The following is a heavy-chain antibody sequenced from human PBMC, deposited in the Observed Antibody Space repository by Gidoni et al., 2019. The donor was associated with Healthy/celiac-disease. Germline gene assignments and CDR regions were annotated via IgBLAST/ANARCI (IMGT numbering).Heavy chain of an antibody. CDR2: ISSNGGST. Sequence: EVQLVESGGGLVQPGGSLRLSCSASGFSFLSYAMHLVRQAPGKGLEYVSAISSNGGSTYYAESVKGRFTISRDNSKNTLYLQMSSLRAEDTAVYYCVKDTAMVIIFWYFDLWGRGTLVTVSS. CDR3: VKDTAMVIIFWYFDL. V-gene: IGHV3-64D*06. J-gene: IGHJ2*01. D-gene: IGHD5-18*01. CDR1: GFSFLSYA.